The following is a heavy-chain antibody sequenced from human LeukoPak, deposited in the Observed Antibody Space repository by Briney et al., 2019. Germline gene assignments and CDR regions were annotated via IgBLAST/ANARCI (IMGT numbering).Heavy chain of an antibody. J-gene: IGHJ4*02. Sequence: HPGGSLRLSCAASGFTFSDYWMHWVRQTPGRGLVWVSRINPDGSDILYADSVKGRFSISRDNAKNMLYLQLNSLRAEDTAVYYCAYQLLPNWGQGTLVTVSS. D-gene: IGHD2-2*01. CDR3: AYQLLPN. V-gene: IGHV3-74*01. CDR1: GFTFSDYW. CDR2: INPDGSDI.